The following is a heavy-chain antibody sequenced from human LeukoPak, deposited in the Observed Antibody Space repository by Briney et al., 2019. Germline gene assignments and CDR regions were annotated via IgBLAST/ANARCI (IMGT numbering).Heavy chain of an antibody. CDR1: GFTFSDHY. D-gene: IGHD6-19*01. J-gene: IGHJ4*02. Sequence: SGGSLRLSCAASGFTFSDHYMDWVRQAPGKGLEWVGRTRNKANSYTTEYAASVKGRFTISRDNSKNTLYLQMNSLRAEDTAVYYCAKDLYPHQQWLVPEFRGQGTLVTVSS. V-gene: IGHV3-72*01. CDR3: AKDLYPHQQWLVPEF. CDR2: TRNKANSYTT.